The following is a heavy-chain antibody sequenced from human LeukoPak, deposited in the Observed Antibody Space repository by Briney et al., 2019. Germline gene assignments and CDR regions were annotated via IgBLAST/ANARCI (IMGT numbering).Heavy chain of an antibody. CDR2: IRYDGSNK. D-gene: IGHD6-13*01. CDR3: ARGLESSSWSLYYYYYMDV. CDR1: GFTFSSYG. Sequence: GGSLRLSCAASGFTFSSYGMHWVRQAPGKGLEWVAFIRYDGSNKYYADSVKGRFTISRDNSKNTLYLQMNSLRAEDTAVYYCARGLESSSWSLYYYYYMDVWGKGTTVTISS. J-gene: IGHJ6*03. V-gene: IGHV3-30*02.